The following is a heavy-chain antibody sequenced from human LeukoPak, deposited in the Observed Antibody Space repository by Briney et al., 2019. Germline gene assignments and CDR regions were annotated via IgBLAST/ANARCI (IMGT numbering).Heavy chain of an antibody. D-gene: IGHD5-24*01. CDR2: NSPIFDTT. CDR3: ARDLGTRDGYNPPNLFDN. V-gene: IGHV1-69*13. Sequence: ASVKVSCKASGGTFGGYAISWVRQAPGQGLEWMGGNSPIFDTTNYAQKFQGRVTLTADESTSTAYMELSSLRSDDTAVYYCARDLGTRDGYNPPNLFDNWGQGTLVTVSS. J-gene: IGHJ4*02. CDR1: GGTFGGYA.